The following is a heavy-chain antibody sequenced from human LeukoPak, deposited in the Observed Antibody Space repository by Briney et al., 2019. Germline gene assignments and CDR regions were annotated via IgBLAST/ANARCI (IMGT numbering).Heavy chain of an antibody. J-gene: IGHJ4*02. V-gene: IGHV3-21*04. CDR3: ARAPVDCSSTSCYKIPFDY. CDR1: GFTFSSYV. CDR2: ISGGGSTT. Sequence: GGSLRLSCAASGFTFSSYVMNWVRQAPGKGLEWVSTISGGGSTTYYADSVKGRFTISRDNAKNSLYLQMNSLRAEDTALYYCARAPVDCSSTSCYKIPFDYWGQGTLVTVSS. D-gene: IGHD2-2*02.